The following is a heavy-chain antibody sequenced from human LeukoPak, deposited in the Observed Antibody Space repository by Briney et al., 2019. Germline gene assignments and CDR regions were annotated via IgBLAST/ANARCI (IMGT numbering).Heavy chain of an antibody. CDR1: GGSISSSNW. J-gene: IGHJ6*02. V-gene: IGHV4-4*02. Sequence: SSETLSLTCAVSGGSISSSNWWSWVRQPPGKGLEWIGGIYHSGSTNYNPSLKSRVTISVDKSKSQFSLKLSSVTAADTAVYYCASGGYYYYGMDVWGQGTTVTVSS. CDR3: ASGGYYYYGMDV. D-gene: IGHD3-16*01. CDR2: IYHSGST.